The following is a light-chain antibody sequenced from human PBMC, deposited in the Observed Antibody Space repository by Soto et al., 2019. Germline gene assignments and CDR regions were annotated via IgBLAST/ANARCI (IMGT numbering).Light chain of an antibody. CDR1: QSISSW. CDR3: QQYNSLSSVS. Sequence: DIQMPQSPSALSASVGDRAAITCLASQSISSWLAWYQQKPGKAPKLLIYDASTLQSGVPSRFSGSGSGTEFTLTITSLQPDDSATYYCQQYNSLSSVSFGGGTKVDIK. V-gene: IGKV1-5*01. CDR2: DAS. J-gene: IGKJ4*01.